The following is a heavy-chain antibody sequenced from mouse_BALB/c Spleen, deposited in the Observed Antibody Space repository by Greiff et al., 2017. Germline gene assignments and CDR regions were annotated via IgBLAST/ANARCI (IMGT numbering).Heavy chain of an antibody. CDR2: INPYNGDT. J-gene: IGHJ2*01. D-gene: IGHD2-14*01. CDR1: GYSFTGYF. CDR3: ARRAYYRYDGYYFDY. Sequence: EVQLQQSGPELVKPGASVKISCKASGYSFTGYFMNWVMQNHGKSLEWIGRINPYNGDTFYNQKFKGKATLTVDKSSSTAHMELRSLASEDSAVYYCARRAYYRYDGYYFDYWGQGTTLTVSS. V-gene: IGHV1-20*02.